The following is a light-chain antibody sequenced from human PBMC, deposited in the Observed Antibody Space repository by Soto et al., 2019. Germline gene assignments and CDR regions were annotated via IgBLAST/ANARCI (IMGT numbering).Light chain of an antibody. V-gene: IGLV2-14*03. CDR3: TSYTGSNTLEV. J-gene: IGLJ1*01. CDR2: DVN. CDR1: SSDVGNYKY. Sequence: QSVLTQPASVSGSPGQSITISCTGTSSDVGNYKYVSWYQQHPGKAPQLLIYDVNNRPSGVSHRFSGSKSGNTASLTISGLQSEDEADYFCTSYTGSNTLEVFGPGTKVTVL.